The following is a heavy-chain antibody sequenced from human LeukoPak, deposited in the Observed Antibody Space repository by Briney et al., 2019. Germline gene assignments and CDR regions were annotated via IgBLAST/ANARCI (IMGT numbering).Heavy chain of an antibody. CDR3: ARAPSDPWGYYYYYYGMDV. CDR2: MNPNSGNT. D-gene: IGHD3-16*01. Sequence: ASVKVSCKASGYTFTCYDINWVRQATGQGLEWMGWMNPNSGNTGYAQKFQGRVTMTRNTSISTAYMELSSLRSEDTAVYYCARAPSDPWGYYYYYYGMDVWGQGTTVTVSS. CDR1: GYTFTCYD. J-gene: IGHJ6*02. V-gene: IGHV1-8*01.